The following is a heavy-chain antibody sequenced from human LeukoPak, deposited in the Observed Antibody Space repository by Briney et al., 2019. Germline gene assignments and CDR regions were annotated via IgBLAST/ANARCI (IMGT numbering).Heavy chain of an antibody. D-gene: IGHD6-19*01. CDR2: ISSSGSAI. CDR3: ARVSLAGTGPFDI. CDR1: GFTFSDYY. V-gene: IGHV3-11*04. Sequence: GTSLRLSRAASGFTFSDYYMSWIRQAPGKGLEWVSYISSSGSAIYYADSVKGRFTISRDNAKNSLYLQMNSLRVEDTAVYYCARVSLAGTGPFDIWGQGTMVTVSS. J-gene: IGHJ3*02.